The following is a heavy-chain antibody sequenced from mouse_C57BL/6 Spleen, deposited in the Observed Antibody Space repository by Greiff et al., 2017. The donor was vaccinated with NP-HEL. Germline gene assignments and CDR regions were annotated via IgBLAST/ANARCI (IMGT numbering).Heavy chain of an antibody. Sequence: QVQLKESGPGLVAPSQSLSIACTVSGFSLTSYGVHWVRQPPGKGLEWLVVIWSDGSTTYNSALNSRLSISKDNSKSQVFLKMNSLQTDDTAMYYCARHDDYGSSYQAWFAYWGQGTLVTVSA. CDR1: GFSLTSYG. D-gene: IGHD1-1*01. CDR2: IWSDGST. CDR3: ARHDDYGSSYQAWFAY. V-gene: IGHV2-6-1*01. J-gene: IGHJ3*01.